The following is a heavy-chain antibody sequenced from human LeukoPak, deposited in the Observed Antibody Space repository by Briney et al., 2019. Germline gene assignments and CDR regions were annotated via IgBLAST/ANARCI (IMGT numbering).Heavy chain of an antibody. Sequence: ASVKVSCKASGYTFTGYYMHWVRQAPGQGLEWMGWINPNSGNTGYAQKFQGRVTMTRNTSISTAYMELSSLRSEDTAVYYCARGYYDSSGYSPFDYWGQGTLVTVSS. V-gene: IGHV1-8*02. CDR3: ARGYYDSSGYSPFDY. CDR2: INPNSGNT. D-gene: IGHD3-22*01. J-gene: IGHJ4*02. CDR1: GYTFTGYY.